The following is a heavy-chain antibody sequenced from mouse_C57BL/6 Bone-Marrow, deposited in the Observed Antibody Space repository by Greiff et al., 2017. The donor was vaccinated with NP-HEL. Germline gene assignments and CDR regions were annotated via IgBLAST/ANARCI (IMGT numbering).Heavy chain of an antibody. CDR3: ARLGRAWFAY. V-gene: IGHV1-81*01. D-gene: IGHD4-1*01. CDR1: GYTFTSYG. Sequence: VQLQQSGAELARPGASVKLSCKASGYTFTSYGISWVKQRTGQGLEWIGEIYPRSGNTYYNEKLKGKATLTADKSSSTAYLERRSLTSEESAVYFCARLGRAWFAYWGQGTLVTVSA. CDR2: IYPRSGNT. J-gene: IGHJ3*01.